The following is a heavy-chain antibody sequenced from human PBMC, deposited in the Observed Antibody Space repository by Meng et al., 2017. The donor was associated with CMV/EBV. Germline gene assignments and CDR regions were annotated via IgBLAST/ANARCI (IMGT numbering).Heavy chain of an antibody. J-gene: IGHJ4*02. CDR1: GGTFSSYA. D-gene: IGHD5-24*01. CDR3: ARGGGRDGYKRED. CDR2: IIPILGIA. V-gene: IGHV1-69*10. Sequence: SVKVSCRASGGTFSSYAISWVRQAPGQGLEWMGGIIPILGIANYAQKFQGRVTITADKSTSTAYMELSSLRSEDTAVYYCARGGGRDGYKREDWGQGTLVTVSS.